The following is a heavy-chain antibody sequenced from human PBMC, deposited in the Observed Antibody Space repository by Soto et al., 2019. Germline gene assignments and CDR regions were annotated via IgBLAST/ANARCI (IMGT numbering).Heavy chain of an antibody. D-gene: IGHD1-26*01. J-gene: IGHJ4*02. CDR1: GLTFNNYG. CDR2: IWDDGSNK. CDR3: AKVRELLREGSFDY. V-gene: IGHV3-33*03. Sequence: GGSLRLSCAASGLTFNNYGMHWVRQAPGRGLEWVTVIWDDGSNKFYADSVKGRFTVSRDKSKNTLYLQMNSLRAEDTAVYYCAKVRELLREGSFDYWGQGTLVTVSS.